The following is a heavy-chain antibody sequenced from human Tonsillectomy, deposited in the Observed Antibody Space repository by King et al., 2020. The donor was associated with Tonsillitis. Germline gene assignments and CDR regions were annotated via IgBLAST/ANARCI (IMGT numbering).Heavy chain of an antibody. Sequence: VQLVESGGGLIQPGGSLRLSCAASGFTVSNNYMNWVRQAPGKGLEWVSVIYSGGSIYHADSVKGRFTISRDNFKNMVYLQMNSLRAEDTAVYYCARDYRDYYYDSSGAFGIWGQGTMVTVSS. V-gene: IGHV3-53*01. J-gene: IGHJ3*02. CDR2: IYSGGSI. CDR3: ARDYRDYYYDSSGAFGI. D-gene: IGHD3-22*01. CDR1: GFTVSNNY.